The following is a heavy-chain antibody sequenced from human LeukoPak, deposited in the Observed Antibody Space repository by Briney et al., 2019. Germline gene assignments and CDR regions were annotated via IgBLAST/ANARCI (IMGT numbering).Heavy chain of an antibody. J-gene: IGHJ4*02. V-gene: IGHV3-23*01. CDR1: GFTFNYYA. D-gene: IGHD5-18*01. CDR2: ISDNEGST. Sequence: GGSLRLSCAASGFTFNYYAMSWVCQAPGKGLEWVSGISDNEGSTYYTDSVKGRFTISRDNTKNTVYLQMNNLRPDDTAVYFCARHDSFIPYWGQGTLVTVSS. CDR3: ARHDSFIPY.